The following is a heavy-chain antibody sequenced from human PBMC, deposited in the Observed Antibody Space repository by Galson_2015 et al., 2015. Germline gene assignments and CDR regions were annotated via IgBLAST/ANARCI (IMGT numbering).Heavy chain of an antibody. CDR3: ARDVAMGLERRAFDI. D-gene: IGHD1-1*01. V-gene: IGHV3-30*03. CDR1: GFTFSSYG. CDR2: ISYDGSNK. J-gene: IGHJ3*02. Sequence: SLRLSCAASGFTFSSYGMHWVRQAPGKGLEWVAVISYDGSNKYYADSVKGRFTISRDNSKNTLYLQMNSLRAEDTAVYYCARDVAMGLERRAFDIWGQGTMVTVSS.